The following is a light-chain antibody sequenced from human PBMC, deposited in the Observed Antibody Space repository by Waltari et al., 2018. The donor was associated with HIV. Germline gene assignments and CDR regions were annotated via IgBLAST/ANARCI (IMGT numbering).Light chain of an antibody. CDR3: QSFHGITAV. V-gene: IGLV6-57*02. Sequence: NFMLTQPHSVSASPGKTVTISCTGSSGRVASNYVQWYQQRPGSAPTTVIYKDDQNPPVVPDLFSGSINNPSNSAALAISGLETEDEAYYYCQSFHGITAVFGGGTKLTVL. CDR1: SGRVASNY. J-gene: IGLJ3*02. CDR2: KDD.